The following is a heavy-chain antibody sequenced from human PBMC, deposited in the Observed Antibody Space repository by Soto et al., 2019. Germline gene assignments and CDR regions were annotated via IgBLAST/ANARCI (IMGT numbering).Heavy chain of an antibody. Sequence: QVQLQESGPGLVKPSQTLSLTCTVSGGSISSGGYYWSWIRQHPGKGLEWIGYIYYRGSTYYNPSLKSRGTIAVDTSKNQFSLKLSSVTAADTAVYYCAASCVGCGGFNYYGMDVWGQGTTVTVSS. V-gene: IGHV4-31*03. CDR1: GGSISSGGYY. J-gene: IGHJ6*02. CDR2: IYYRGST. D-gene: IGHD2-21*01. CDR3: AASCVGCGGFNYYGMDV.